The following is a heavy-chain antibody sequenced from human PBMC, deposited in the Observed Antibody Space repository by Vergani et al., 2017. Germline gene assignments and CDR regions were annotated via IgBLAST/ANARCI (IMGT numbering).Heavy chain of an antibody. CDR2: IDVKGNS. V-gene: IGHV4-61*02. D-gene: IGHD1-26*01. CDR3: ARDSWTSELRGGYWFDT. CDR1: GGSLDIHSQT. Sequence: QAQLQESGPRLVKPSQTLSLTCSFSGGSLDIHSQTWGWIRQPAGEGLEWIGLIDVKGNSNFSPSLESRVTMSADASRGRFSLNLRSVTTSDTAVYYCARDSWTSELRGGYWFDTWVQGTLVSVSS. J-gene: IGHJ5*02.